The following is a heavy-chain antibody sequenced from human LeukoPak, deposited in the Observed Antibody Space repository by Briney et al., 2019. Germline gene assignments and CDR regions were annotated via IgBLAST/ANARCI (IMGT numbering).Heavy chain of an antibody. Sequence: SVKVSCKASGGTLSSYAISWVRQAPGQGVEWMGGIIPIFGTAHYAQKFQGRVTITTDESTSTAYMELSSLRSEDTAVYYCARVIAAAAYYFDYWGQGTLVTVSS. J-gene: IGHJ4*02. V-gene: IGHV1-69*05. CDR3: ARVIAAAAYYFDY. CDR1: GGTLSSYA. D-gene: IGHD6-13*01. CDR2: IIPIFGTA.